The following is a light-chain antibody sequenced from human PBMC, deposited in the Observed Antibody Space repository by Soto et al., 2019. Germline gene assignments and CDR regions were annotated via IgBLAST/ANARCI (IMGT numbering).Light chain of an antibody. V-gene: IGLV3-21*02. CDR3: QSYDSSLRLAV. CDR1: NIGSKS. J-gene: IGLJ3*02. Sequence: SYELTQPPSVSVAPGQTARITCGGNNIGSKSVHWYQQKPGQAPVLVVYDDSDRPSGIPERFSGSKSGTSASLAITGLQTDDEADYYCQSYDSSLRLAVFGGGTKLTVL. CDR2: DDS.